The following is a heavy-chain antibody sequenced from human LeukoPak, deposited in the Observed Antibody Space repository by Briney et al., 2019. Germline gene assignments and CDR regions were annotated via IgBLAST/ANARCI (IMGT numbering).Heavy chain of an antibody. Sequence: PSETLSLTCTVSGGSISSSSYYWGWIRQPPGKGLEWIGSIYYSGSTYYNPPLKSRVTISVDTSKNQFSLKLNSVTAADTAVYYCAYHGGPFDYWGQGTLVTVSS. V-gene: IGHV4-39*01. D-gene: IGHD3-10*01. CDR1: GGSISSSSYY. J-gene: IGHJ4*02. CDR2: IYYSGST. CDR3: AYHGGPFDY.